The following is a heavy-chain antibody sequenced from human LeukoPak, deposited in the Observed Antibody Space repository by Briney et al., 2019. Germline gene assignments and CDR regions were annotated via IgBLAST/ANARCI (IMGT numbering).Heavy chain of an antibody. Sequence: ASVKVSCKASGYSFTDYAMHWVRQAPGQRLEWMGRINAGNGNTYYSQKFQGRVTITRDTSASTAHMELSRLRSEDTAVYFCARSTNTWTPFDYWGQGTLVTVSS. D-gene: IGHD1-1*01. CDR3: ARSTNTWTPFDY. CDR1: GYSFTDYA. J-gene: IGHJ4*02. V-gene: IGHV1-3*01. CDR2: INAGNGNT.